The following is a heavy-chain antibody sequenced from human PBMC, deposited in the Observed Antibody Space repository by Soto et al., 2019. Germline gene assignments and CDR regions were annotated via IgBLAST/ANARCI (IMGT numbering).Heavy chain of an antibody. J-gene: IGHJ3*02. CDR1: GFTFSSYG. CDR2: VSSGSSYI. Sequence: GGSLRLSCAPSGFTFSSYGMSWVRQAPGMGLEWVASVSSGSSYIYYPDSLKGRFTISRDNAKDSLFLQMNSLRAEETAVYYCARVQITTFGVGAFDIWGQGTMVTVSS. CDR3: ARVQITTFGVGAFDI. V-gene: IGHV3-21*01. D-gene: IGHD3-3*01.